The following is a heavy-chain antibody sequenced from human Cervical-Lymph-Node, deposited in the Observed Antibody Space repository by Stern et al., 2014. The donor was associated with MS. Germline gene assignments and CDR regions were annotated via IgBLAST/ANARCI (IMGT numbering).Heavy chain of an antibody. V-gene: IGHV4-30-2*01. CDR2: VFPRGTT. CDR1: GVSISSVVYS. Sequence: VQLQESGSKLVKPSQTLSLACAVSGVSISSVVYSWNWIRQPQGKGLEWIGCVFPRGTTYYNPSPKSRVTISLDRPNNQFYLHLPSGPAADTALYYCARGGLTYQPLRNWFDPWGQGTLVTVSS. D-gene: IGHD2-2*01. CDR3: ARGGLTYQPLRNWFDP. J-gene: IGHJ5*02.